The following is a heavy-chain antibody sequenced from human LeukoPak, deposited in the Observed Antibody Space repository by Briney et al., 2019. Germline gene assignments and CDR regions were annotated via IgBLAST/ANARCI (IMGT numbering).Heavy chain of an antibody. Sequence: SGGSLRLSCAASGFTFSSYAMSWVRQAPGKGLEWVSAISGSGGSTYYADSVKGRFTISRDNSKNTLYLQMNSLRAEDTAVYYCAKNGGFTIFGVVSQVDYWGQGTLVTVSS. CDR2: ISGSGGST. V-gene: IGHV3-23*01. CDR1: GFTFSSYA. CDR3: AKNGGFTIFGVVSQVDY. J-gene: IGHJ4*02. D-gene: IGHD3-3*01.